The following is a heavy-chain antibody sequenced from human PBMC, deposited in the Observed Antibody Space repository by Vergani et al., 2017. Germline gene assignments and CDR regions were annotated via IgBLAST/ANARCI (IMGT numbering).Heavy chain of an antibody. CDR2: ISGSGGST. Sequence: EVQLLESGGGLVQPGGSLRLSRAASGFTFSSYAMSWVRQAPGKGLEWVSAISGSGGSTYYADSVKGRFTISRDNSKNTLYLQMNSLRAEDTAVYYCAKDRLNPRHYCGGDFYPIPPYYFDYWGQGTLVTVSS. J-gene: IGHJ4*02. CDR1: GFTFSSYA. CDR3: AKDRLNPRHYCGGDFYPIPPYYFDY. V-gene: IGHV3-23*01. D-gene: IGHD2-21*02.